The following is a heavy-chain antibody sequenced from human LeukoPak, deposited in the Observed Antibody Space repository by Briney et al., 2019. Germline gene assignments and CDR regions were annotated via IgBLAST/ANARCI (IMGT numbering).Heavy chain of an antibody. J-gene: IGHJ4*02. CDR1: GFTFSSYA. CDR3: ARVGGSSWLDY. CDR2: ISGSGGST. V-gene: IGHV3-23*01. D-gene: IGHD6-13*01. Sequence: GGSLRLSCAASGFTFSSYAMSWVRQAPGKGLEWVSAISGSGGSTYYADSVKGRFTISRDDSKNSLYLQMNSLKTEDTAVYYCARVGGSSWLDYWGQGTLVTVSS.